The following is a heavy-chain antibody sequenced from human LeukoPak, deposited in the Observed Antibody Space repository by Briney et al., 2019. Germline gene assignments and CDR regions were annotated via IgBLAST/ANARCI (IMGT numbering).Heavy chain of an antibody. CDR1: GFTFSSYG. J-gene: IGHJ4*02. CDR2: ISYDGSNK. Sequence: GGSLRLSCAASGFTFSSYGMHWVRQAPGKGLEWVAVISYDGSNKYYADSAKGRFTISRDNAKNTLFLQMNSLRAEDTAVYYCTGHHQAYSRTYWGQGTLVTVSS. D-gene: IGHD6-13*01. V-gene: IGHV3-30*03. CDR3: TGHHQAYSRTY.